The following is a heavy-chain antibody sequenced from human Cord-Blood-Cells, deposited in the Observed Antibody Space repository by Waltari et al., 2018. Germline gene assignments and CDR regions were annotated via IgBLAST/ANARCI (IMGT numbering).Heavy chain of an antibody. J-gene: IGHJ4*02. V-gene: IGHV1-69*12. Sequence: QVQLVQSGAEVKKPGSSVKVSCKASGGTFSSYAISWVRQAPGQGLEWMGGIIPIFGTANYAQKFQGRVTITADESTSTAYMERSSLRSEDTAVYYCARVVVPAAIRPQYYFDYWGQGTLVTVSS. CDR1: GGTFSSYA. D-gene: IGHD2-2*01. CDR2: IIPIFGTA. CDR3: ARVVVPAAIRPQYYFDY.